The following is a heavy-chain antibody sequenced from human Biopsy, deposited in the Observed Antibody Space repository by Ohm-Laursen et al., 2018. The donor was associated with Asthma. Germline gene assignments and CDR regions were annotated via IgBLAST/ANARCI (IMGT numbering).Heavy chain of an antibody. CDR1: GGSINIGDYY. CDR3: ARTTYGHDGFDP. V-gene: IGHV4-31*03. CDR2: IYYSGST. J-gene: IGHJ5*02. D-gene: IGHD4-17*01. Sequence: TLSLTCTVSGGSINIGDYYWSWIRQHPVKGLEWIGHIYYSGSTYYNPSLKSRVSISLDTSKNQFSLSLTPVTAAGTAVYYCARTTYGHDGFDPWGQGTLVTVSS.